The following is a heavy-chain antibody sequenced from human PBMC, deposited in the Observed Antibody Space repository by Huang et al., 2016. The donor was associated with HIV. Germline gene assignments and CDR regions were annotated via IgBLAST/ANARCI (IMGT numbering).Heavy chain of an antibody. V-gene: IGHV4-34*02. CDR2: IKPGRST. D-gene: IGHD3-3*01. Sequence: QVRLEQWGQGLLKPSETLSLTCAVYGASFNTYYWSWVRQSPAKGLEWIGEIKPGRSTKYNTTLKSRVSITVDTSKNQFYLKFRAMTAADAAIYDCARMPTPSYYDTWSLSPVEEDFFYYNLDVWGQGTPVSVSS. J-gene: IGHJ6*02. CDR1: GASFNTYY. CDR3: ARMPTPSYYDTWSLSPVEEDFFYYNLDV.